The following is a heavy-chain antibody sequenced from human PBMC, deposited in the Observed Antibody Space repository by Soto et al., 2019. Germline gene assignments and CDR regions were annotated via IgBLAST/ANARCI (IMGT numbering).Heavy chain of an antibody. J-gene: IGHJ4*02. Sequence: QVQLVESGGGVVQPGRSLRLSCAASGFTFSSYGIHWVRQAPGKGLEWVAVISYDGSNKYYADSVKGRFTISRDNSKNTLYLQMNSLRAEDTAVYYCAKDKERYDYIWGSYRPSDYWGQGTLVTVSS. CDR1: GFTFSSYG. CDR2: ISYDGSNK. D-gene: IGHD3-16*02. CDR3: AKDKERYDYIWGSYRPSDY. V-gene: IGHV3-30*18.